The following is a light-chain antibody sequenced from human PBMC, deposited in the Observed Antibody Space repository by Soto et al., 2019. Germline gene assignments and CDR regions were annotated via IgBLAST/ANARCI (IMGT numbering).Light chain of an antibody. J-gene: IGLJ1*01. CDR2: EVT. CDR3: SSFTSRFTFV. Sequence: QSALTQPASVSGSPGQSIAISCTGTRSDVGAYNYASWYQQHPGKAPKLMISEVTNRPSGVSDRFSGSKSGNTASLTISGLQAEDEADYYCSSFTSRFTFVFGTGTKVTVL. V-gene: IGLV2-14*01. CDR1: RSDVGAYNY.